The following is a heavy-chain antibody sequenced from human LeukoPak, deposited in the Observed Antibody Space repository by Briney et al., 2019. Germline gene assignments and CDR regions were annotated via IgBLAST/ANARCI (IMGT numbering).Heavy chain of an antibody. CDR1: GFTFDDYV. D-gene: IGHD6-19*01. CDR3: AKDPRIAVAGSLYYFDY. J-gene: IGHJ4*02. V-gene: IGHV3-43*02. CDR2: ISGDGGST. Sequence: GGSLRLSCAASGFTFDDYVMHWVRQAPGKGLEWVSLISGDGGSTYYADSVKGRFTISRDNSKNSLYLQMNSLRTEDTALYYCAKDPRIAVAGSLYYFDYWGQGTLVTVSS.